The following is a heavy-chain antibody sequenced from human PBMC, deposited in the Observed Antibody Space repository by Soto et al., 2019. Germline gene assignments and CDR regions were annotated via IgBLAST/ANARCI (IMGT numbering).Heavy chain of an antibody. Sequence: QVQLVQSGAEVKKPGSSVKVSCKASGGTFSSYTISWVRQAPGQGLEWMGRIIPILGIANYAQKFQGRVTITADKSTSTAYMELSSLRSEDTAVYYCARGKPAAKREDYGMDVWGQGTTVTVSS. CDR1: GGTFSSYT. D-gene: IGHD2-2*01. CDR2: IIPILGIA. J-gene: IGHJ6*02. CDR3: ARGKPAAKREDYGMDV. V-gene: IGHV1-69*02.